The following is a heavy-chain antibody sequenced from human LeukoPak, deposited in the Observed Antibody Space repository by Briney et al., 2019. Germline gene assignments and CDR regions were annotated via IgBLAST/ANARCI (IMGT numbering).Heavy chain of an antibody. CDR3: ARVCGSATNYRLCGFDV. Sequence: NPSETLSLTCIDSGGSINKYFWNWIRQPAGKGLEWIGRIDSVGTSNYNPSLRGRVTMSVDTSKSHFSLEVTSMTAADTAMYYCARVCGSATNYRLCGFDVWGQGTVVTVSS. D-gene: IGHD3-10*01. J-gene: IGHJ3*01. CDR2: IDSVGTS. V-gene: IGHV4-4*07. CDR1: GGSINKYF.